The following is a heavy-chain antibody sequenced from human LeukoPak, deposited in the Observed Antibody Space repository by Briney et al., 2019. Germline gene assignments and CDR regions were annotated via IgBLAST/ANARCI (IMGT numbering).Heavy chain of an antibody. Sequence: NSSETLSLTCAVSGYSISSGYYWGWIRQPAGKGLEWIGSIYHSGSTYYNPSLKSRVTISVDTSKNQFSLKLSSVTAADTAVYYCARLHLLSDYGDQNAFDIWGQGTMVTVSS. CDR1: GYSISSGYY. CDR2: IYHSGST. V-gene: IGHV4-38-2*01. CDR3: ARLHLLSDYGDQNAFDI. D-gene: IGHD4-17*01. J-gene: IGHJ3*02.